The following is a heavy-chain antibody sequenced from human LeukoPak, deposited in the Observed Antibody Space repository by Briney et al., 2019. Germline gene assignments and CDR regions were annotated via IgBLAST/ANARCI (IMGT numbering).Heavy chain of an antibody. J-gene: IGHJ5*02. CDR1: GFTFSSYA. CDR3: ARGGQVPAAPIAGWFDP. V-gene: IGHV3-30-3*01. CDR2: ISYDGSNK. Sequence: HPGGSLRLSCADPGFTFSSYAMHWVRQAPGKGLEWVAVISYDGSNKYYADSVKGRFTISRDNSKNTLYLQMNSLRAEDTAVYYCARGGQVPAAPIAGWFDPRGQGTLVTVSS. D-gene: IGHD2-2*01.